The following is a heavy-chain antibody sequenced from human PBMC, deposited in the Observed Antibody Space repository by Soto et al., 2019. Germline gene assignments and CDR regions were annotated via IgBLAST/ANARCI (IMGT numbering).Heavy chain of an antibody. Sequence: QVQLQQWGAGLLKPSETLSLTCAVSGGSFSGSYWSWIRQPQGTGLEWIGEINHSGSTNYNPSLKSRVTISVDTSKNQFSLKLSSVTAADTSVYYCVVAVSGPNYFDYWGQGTLVTVSS. CDR3: VVAVSGPNYFDY. D-gene: IGHD6-19*01. J-gene: IGHJ4*02. V-gene: IGHV4-34*01. CDR1: GGSFSGSY. CDR2: INHSGST.